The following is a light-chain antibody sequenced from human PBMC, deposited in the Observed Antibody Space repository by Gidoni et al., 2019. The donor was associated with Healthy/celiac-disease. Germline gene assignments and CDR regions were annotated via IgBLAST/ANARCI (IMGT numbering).Light chain of an antibody. CDR3: QQSYSTMYT. Sequence: DIQMTQSPSSLSASVGDRVTITCRASQSISSYLNWYQQKPGKAPKLLIYAASSLQSGVPSRCSGSGSGTDFTLTISILQPEDFATYYCQQSYSTMYTFGQGTKLEIK. V-gene: IGKV1-39*01. CDR1: QSISSY. CDR2: AAS. J-gene: IGKJ2*01.